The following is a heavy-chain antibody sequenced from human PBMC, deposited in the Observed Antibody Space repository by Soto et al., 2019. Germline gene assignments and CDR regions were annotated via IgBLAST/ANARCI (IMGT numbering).Heavy chain of an antibody. CDR2: IYYSGST. CDR1: GGSISSGGYY. Sequence: QVQLQESGPGLVKPSQTLSLTCTVSGGSISSGGYYWSWIRQHPGKGLEWIGYIYYSGSTYYNPSLKRRVTISVDTSKNQFSLKLSSVTAADTAVYYCARDPTYSPQDAFDIWGQGTMVTVSS. V-gene: IGHV4-31*03. D-gene: IGHD2-15*01. CDR3: ARDPTYSPQDAFDI. J-gene: IGHJ3*02.